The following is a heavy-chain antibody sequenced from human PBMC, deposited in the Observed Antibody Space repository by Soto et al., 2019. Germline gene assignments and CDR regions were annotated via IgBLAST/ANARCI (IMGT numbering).Heavy chain of an antibody. V-gene: IGHV1-2*02. CDR1: GYTFTGYY. J-gene: IGHJ5*02. Sequence: ASVKVSCKASGYTFTGYYMHWVRQAPGQGLEWMGWINPNSGGTNYAQKFQGRVTMTRDTSISTAYMELSRLRSDDTAVYYCARSGIWIGELYNWFDPWGQGTLVTVSS. CDR2: INPNSGGT. CDR3: ARSGIWIGELYNWFDP. D-gene: IGHD3-10*01.